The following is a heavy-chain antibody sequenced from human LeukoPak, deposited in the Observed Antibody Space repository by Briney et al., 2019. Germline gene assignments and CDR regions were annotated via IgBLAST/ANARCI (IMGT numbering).Heavy chain of an antibody. V-gene: IGHV4-39*07. J-gene: IGHJ3*02. CDR1: GGSISSSSYY. CDR3: ARSGGSVVTATFDI. D-gene: IGHD2-21*02. CDR2: IYYSGST. Sequence: PSETLSLTCTVSGGSISSSSYYWGWIRQPPGKGLEWIGSIYYSGSTYYNPSLKSRVTISVDTSKNQFSLKLSSVTAADTAVYYCARSGGSVVTATFDIWGQGTMVTVSS.